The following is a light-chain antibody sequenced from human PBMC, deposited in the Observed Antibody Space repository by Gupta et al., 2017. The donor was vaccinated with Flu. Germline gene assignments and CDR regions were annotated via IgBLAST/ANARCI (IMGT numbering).Light chain of an antibody. CDR2: ENH. CDR3: GTWDNSLSAVV. CDR1: SSNIGINY. V-gene: IGLV1-51*01. Sequence: QSVLTQPPSVSAAPGQKVATSCSGSSSNIGINYVSWYQLLPGTAPKLLIYENHKRPSGFPDRFSGSKSGTSATLAITGLQTGDEADYYCGTWDNSLSAVVFGGGTKLTVL. J-gene: IGLJ2*01.